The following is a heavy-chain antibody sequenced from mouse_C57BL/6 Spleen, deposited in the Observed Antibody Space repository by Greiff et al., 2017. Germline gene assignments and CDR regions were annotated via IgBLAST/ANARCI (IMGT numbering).Heavy chain of an antibody. Sequence: EVQRVESGAGLVKPGGSLKLSCAASGFTFSSYAMSWVRQTPEKRLAWVAYISSGGDYIYYADTVKGRFTLSRDNARNTLYLQMSSLKSEDTAMYYCTRETAQAGFGYWGQGTTLTVSS. J-gene: IGHJ2*01. CDR1: GFTFSSYA. CDR3: TRETAQAGFGY. V-gene: IGHV5-9-1*02. D-gene: IGHD3-2*02. CDR2: ISSGGDYI.